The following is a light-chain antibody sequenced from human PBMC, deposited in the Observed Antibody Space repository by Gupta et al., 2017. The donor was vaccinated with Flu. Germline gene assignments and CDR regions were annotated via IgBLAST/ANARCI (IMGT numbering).Light chain of an antibody. CDR3: QNYYSRPPCT. V-gene: IGKV3-15*01. CDR1: HHVNAN. J-gene: IGKJ2*02. CDR2: DAV. Sequence: ATLSVSPGERVTLSCRASHHVNANLAWYQQKPGQAPRLLSNDAVTRATGTPARFSGSGSGTEFSLTITNLQSEDIGVEYCQNYYSRPPCTFGPGTKVVIK.